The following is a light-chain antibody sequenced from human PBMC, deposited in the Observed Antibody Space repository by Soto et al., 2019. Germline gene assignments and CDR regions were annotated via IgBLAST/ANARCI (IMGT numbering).Light chain of an antibody. CDR1: MRDVGAYNL. CDR3: ISHTSISSLI. J-gene: IGLJ2*01. Sequence: QSALTQPPSVSGSPGQSITISCAGTMRDVGAYNLVSWYQQHPGRAPQLMIYEVRNRPSGISFRFSGSKSGNTASLTISGLLAEDEADYYCISHTSISSLIFGGGTKLTVL. V-gene: IGLV2-14*01. CDR2: EVR.